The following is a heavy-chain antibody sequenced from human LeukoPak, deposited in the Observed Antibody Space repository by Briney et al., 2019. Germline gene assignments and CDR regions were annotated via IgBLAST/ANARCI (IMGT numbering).Heavy chain of an antibody. V-gene: IGHV5-51*01. CDR1: GYSFTSYW. CDR3: ARVNQASQWLETNAFDI. CDR2: IYPGDSDT. J-gene: IGHJ3*02. Sequence: LGESLKISCKGSGYSFTSYWIGWVRQMPGKGLEWMGIIYPGDSDTRYSPSFQGQVTISADKSISTAYLQWSSLKASDTAMYYCARVNQASQWLETNAFDIWGRGTMVTVSS. D-gene: IGHD6-19*01.